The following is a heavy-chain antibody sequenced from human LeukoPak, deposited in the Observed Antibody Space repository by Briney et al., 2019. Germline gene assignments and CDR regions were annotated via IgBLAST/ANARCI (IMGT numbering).Heavy chain of an antibody. CDR1: GFTFNDYW. J-gene: IGHJ4*02. CDR2: IKTDGSAM. D-gene: IGHD3-10*01. V-gene: IGHV3-74*03. Sequence: GGSLRLSCVGSGFTFNDYWIHWVRQAPGKGLVWVSAIKTDGSAMQYADSVKGRFAISRDNAKNTVYLQMNSLRAEDTAVYYCARRYYYGSGSYQEYYFDYWGQGTLVTVSS. CDR3: ARRYYYGSGSYQEYYFDY.